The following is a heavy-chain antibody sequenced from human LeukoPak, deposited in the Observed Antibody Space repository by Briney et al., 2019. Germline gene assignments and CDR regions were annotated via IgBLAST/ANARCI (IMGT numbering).Heavy chain of an antibody. J-gene: IGHJ5*02. Sequence: AASVKVSCKASGYTFTSYGISWVRQAPGQGLEWMGWISAYNGNTNYAQKLQGRVTMTTDTSTSTAYMELRSLRSDDTAVYYCARQMYGSGSNWFDPWGQGTLVTVSS. CDR3: ARQMYGSGSNWFDP. V-gene: IGHV1-18*01. CDR2: ISAYNGNT. D-gene: IGHD3-10*01. CDR1: GYTFTSYG.